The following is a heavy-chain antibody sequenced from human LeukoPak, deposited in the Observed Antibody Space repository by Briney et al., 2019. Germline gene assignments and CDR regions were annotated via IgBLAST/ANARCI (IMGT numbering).Heavy chain of an antibody. Sequence: PSETLSLTCAVYGGSFSGYYWNWIRQPPGKGLEWIGEINHSGSTNYNPSLKSRVTISVDTSKNQFSLKGNSVTAADTAVYYCATRPTPPYYYYYMDVWGKGTTVTVSS. CDR3: ATRPTPPYYYYYMDV. CDR2: INHSGST. J-gene: IGHJ6*03. CDR1: GGSFSGYY. V-gene: IGHV4-34*01. D-gene: IGHD4-23*01.